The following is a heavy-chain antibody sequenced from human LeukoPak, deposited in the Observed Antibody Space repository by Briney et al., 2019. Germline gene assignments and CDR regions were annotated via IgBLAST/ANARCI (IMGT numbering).Heavy chain of an antibody. J-gene: IGHJ4*02. CDR2: TIPILGIA. CDR3: ARETAPRYYYDSSGYYNPLDY. D-gene: IGHD3-22*01. V-gene: IGHV1-69*04. CDR1: GGTFSSYA. Sequence: SVKVSCKASGGTFSSYAISWVRQALGQGLEWMGRTIPILGIANYAQKFQGRVTITADKSTSTAYMELSSLRSEDTAVYYCARETAPRYYYDSSGYYNPLDYWGQGTLVTVSS.